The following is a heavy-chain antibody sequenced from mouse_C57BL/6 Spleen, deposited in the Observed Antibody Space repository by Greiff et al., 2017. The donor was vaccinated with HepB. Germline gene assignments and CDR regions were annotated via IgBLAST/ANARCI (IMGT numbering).Heavy chain of an antibody. CDR2: ISDGGSYT. Sequence: EVKLVESGGGLVKPGGSLKLSCAASGFTFSSYAMSWVRQTPEKRLEWVATISDGGSYTYYPDNVKGRFTISRDNAKNNLYLQMSHLKSEDTAMYYCAREDYYYGSSHRAMDYWGQGTSVTVSS. V-gene: IGHV5-4*01. D-gene: IGHD1-1*01. J-gene: IGHJ4*01. CDR3: AREDYYYGSSHRAMDY. CDR1: GFTFSSYA.